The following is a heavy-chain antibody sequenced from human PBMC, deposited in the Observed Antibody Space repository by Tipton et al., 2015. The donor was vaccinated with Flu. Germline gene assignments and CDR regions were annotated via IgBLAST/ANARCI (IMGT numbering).Heavy chain of an antibody. D-gene: IGHD3-3*01. Sequence: QLVQSGPEVKPSETLSLTCTVSGGSISSHYWSWIRQPAGKGLEWIGRFYTSGTTNYNPSLKSRLTMSVDTSKNQFSLKLSSVTAADTAVYYCARSDFWSGSAKAFDIWGQGTMVTVSS. CDR2: FYTSGTT. CDR1: GGSISSHY. J-gene: IGHJ3*02. CDR3: ARSDFWSGSAKAFDI. V-gene: IGHV4-4*07.